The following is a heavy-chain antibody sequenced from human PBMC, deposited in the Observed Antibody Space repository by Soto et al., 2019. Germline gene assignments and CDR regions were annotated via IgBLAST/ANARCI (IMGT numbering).Heavy chain of an antibody. V-gene: IGHV6-1*01. CDR1: GDSVSSNDAA. Sequence: QVPLQQSGPGLVKPSQTLSVTCSISGDSVSSNDAAWNWIRQSPSRGLEWLGRTFYRSKWFNEYAESVKGQITINPDTSKNQFSLHLNSVSPEDTAVYYCAREVQYWNGYNRFWVNAIEIWGHGTTVTVSS. D-gene: IGHD3-3*01. J-gene: IGHJ3*02. CDR3: AREVQYWNGYNRFWVNAIEI. CDR2: TFYRSKWFN.